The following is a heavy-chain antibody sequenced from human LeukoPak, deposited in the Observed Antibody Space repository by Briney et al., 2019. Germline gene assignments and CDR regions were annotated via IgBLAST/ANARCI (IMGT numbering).Heavy chain of an antibody. V-gene: IGHV5-10-1*01. Sequence: GESLKISCKGSGYSFTSYWISWVRQMPGKGLEWVGRIDPSDSYTNYSPSFQGHVTISADKSISTAYLQWSSLKASDTAMYYCARHAPQANYGDYVFDYWGQGTLVTVSS. D-gene: IGHD4-17*01. CDR3: ARHAPQANYGDYVFDY. CDR1: GYSFTSYW. CDR2: IDPSDSYT. J-gene: IGHJ4*02.